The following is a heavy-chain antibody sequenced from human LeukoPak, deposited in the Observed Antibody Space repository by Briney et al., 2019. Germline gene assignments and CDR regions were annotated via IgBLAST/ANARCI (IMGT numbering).Heavy chain of an antibody. J-gene: IGHJ6*02. V-gene: IGHV3-53*01. CDR3: AKDRRVYGMDV. CDR2: IYSGGST. Sequence: PGGSLRLSCAASGFTVSSNYMSWVRQAPGKGLEWVSVIYSGGSTYHADSVKGRFTISRDNSKNTLYLQMNSLRAEDTAVYYCAKDRRVYGMDVWGQGTTVTVSS. CDR1: GFTVSSNY.